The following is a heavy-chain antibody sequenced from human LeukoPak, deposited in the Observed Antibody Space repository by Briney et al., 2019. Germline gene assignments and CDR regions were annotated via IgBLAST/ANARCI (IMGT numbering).Heavy chain of an antibody. CDR2: IGGRDDRT. Sequence: GGSLRLSCTASGFTFAGHTMTWLRQAPGKGLEWVSMIGGRDDRTYYADSVEGRFTISRDNSKNILYLQMSSLRAEDTAVYYCAKDPNPFYDFWSGYKWGQGTLVTVSS. V-gene: IGHV3-23*01. CDR1: GFTFAGHT. D-gene: IGHD3-3*01. CDR3: AKDPNPFYDFWSGYK. J-gene: IGHJ4*02.